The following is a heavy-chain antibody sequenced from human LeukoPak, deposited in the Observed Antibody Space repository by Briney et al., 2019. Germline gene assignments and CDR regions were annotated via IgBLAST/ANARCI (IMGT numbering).Heavy chain of an antibody. V-gene: IGHV4-59*01. CDR3: ARDRYMDV. CDR1: GVSMNNYY. CDR2: IHYSGST. Sequence: SEALSLTCTVSGVSMNNYYWTWIRQPPGKGLEWVGHIHYSGSTNYNPSLKSRVTISGDTSKNQFSLKLSSVTAADTAVYYCARDRYMDVWGKGTTVTVSS. J-gene: IGHJ6*03.